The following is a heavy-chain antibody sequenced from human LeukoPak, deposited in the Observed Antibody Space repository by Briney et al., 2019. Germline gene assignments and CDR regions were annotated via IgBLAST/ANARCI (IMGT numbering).Heavy chain of an antibody. CDR3: ARGVRSAFDV. V-gene: IGHV4-4*02. J-gene: IGHJ3*01. CDR2: IFHIGVT. Sequence: SGTLSHICAVSGGSISSDHRWSWVRQPPGKSLEWIGEIFHIGVTNYKPSLKSRVSMSVDKSRHQFSLNLRSMTAADTAVYFCARGVRSAFDVWGPATKVIVSS. D-gene: IGHD4-11*01. CDR1: GGSISSDHR.